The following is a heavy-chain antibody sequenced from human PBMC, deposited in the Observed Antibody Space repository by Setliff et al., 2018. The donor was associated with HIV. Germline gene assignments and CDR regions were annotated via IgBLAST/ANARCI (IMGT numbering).Heavy chain of an antibody. J-gene: IGHJ6*04. D-gene: IGHD3-10*01. V-gene: IGHV4-38-2*01. Sequence: PSETLSLTCAVSGYSLSIGYYWGWIRQPPGKGLEWIGNIYHSGSTYYNPSLKSRVTISVDTSKNRFSLKLSSVTAADTAVYYCASLSVRRDYSYGMDVWGKGTTVTVSS. CDR2: IYHSGST. CDR3: ASLSVRRDYSYGMDV. CDR1: GYSLSIGYY.